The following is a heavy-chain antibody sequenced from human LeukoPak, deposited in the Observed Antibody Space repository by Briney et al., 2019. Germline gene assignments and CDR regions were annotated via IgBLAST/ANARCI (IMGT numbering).Heavy chain of an antibody. J-gene: IGHJ4*02. D-gene: IGHD3-10*01. V-gene: IGHV4-59*01. Sequence: SETLSLTCTVSGGSISSYYWSWIRQPPGKGLEWIGYIYYSGSTNYNPSLKSRVTISVDTSKNQFSLKLSSVTAADTAVYYCARDGPYGLTLRYYFDYWGQGTLVTVSS. CDR2: IYYSGST. CDR1: GGSISSYY. CDR3: ARDGPYGLTLRYYFDY.